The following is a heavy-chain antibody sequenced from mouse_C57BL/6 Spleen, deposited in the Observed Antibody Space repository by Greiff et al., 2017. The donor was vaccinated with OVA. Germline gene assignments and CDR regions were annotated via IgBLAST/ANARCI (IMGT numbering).Heavy chain of an antibody. Sequence: VQLQESGAELVRPGTSVKVSCKASGYAFTNYLIEWVKQRPGQGLEWIGVINPGSGGTNYNEKFKGKATLTADKSSSTAYMQLSSLTSEDSAVYFCARWNGYYGAYWGQGTLVTVSA. V-gene: IGHV1-54*01. CDR1: GYAFTNYL. CDR2: INPGSGGT. J-gene: IGHJ3*01. CDR3: ARWNGYYGAY. D-gene: IGHD2-3*01.